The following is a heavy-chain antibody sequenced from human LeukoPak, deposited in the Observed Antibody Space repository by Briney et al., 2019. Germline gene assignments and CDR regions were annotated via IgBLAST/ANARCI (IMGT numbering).Heavy chain of an antibody. Sequence: GGSLRLSCAASGFAFSSYAMSWVRQAPGKGLEWVSGISGSGGSTDYADSVKGRFTISRDNSTNTLYLQMNSLRAEDTAVYYCAKVRYFDWLSPFNWFDPWGQGTLVTVSS. D-gene: IGHD3-9*01. V-gene: IGHV3-23*01. J-gene: IGHJ5*02. CDR3: AKVRYFDWLSPFNWFDP. CDR1: GFAFSSYA. CDR2: ISGSGGST.